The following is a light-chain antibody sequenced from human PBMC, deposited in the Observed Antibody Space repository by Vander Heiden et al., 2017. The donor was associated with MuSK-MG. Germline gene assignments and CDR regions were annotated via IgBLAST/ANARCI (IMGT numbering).Light chain of an antibody. CDR2: QDS. CDR3: QEWNSSIGV. CDR1: KLGDKY. J-gene: IGLJ2*01. V-gene: IGLV3-1*01. Sequence: SYELTQPPSVSVSPGQTASITCSGDKLGDKYACWYQQKPGQSPVLVIYQDSKRPSGIPERFSGSNSGNTATLTISGTQAVDEADYYCQEWNSSIGVFGGGTKLTVL.